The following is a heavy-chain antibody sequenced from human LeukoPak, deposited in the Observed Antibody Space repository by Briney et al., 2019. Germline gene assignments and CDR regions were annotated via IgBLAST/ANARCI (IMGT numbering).Heavy chain of an antibody. CDR1: GFTFSSYA. Sequence: PGGSLRLSCAAPGFTFSSYAINWVRQAPGQGLEWMGGIIPIFHTTNYAQKFQGRVTITADESTSTAYMELSSLRSEDTAVYYCASCIVGTPGAQIYYYYMDVWGKGTTVTVSS. V-gene: IGHV1-69*01. CDR2: IIPIFHTT. D-gene: IGHD1-26*01. J-gene: IGHJ6*03. CDR3: ASCIVGTPGAQIYYYYMDV.